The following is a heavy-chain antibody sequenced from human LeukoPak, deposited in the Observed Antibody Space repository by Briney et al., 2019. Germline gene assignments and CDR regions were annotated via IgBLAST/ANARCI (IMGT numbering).Heavy chain of an antibody. D-gene: IGHD5-12*01. CDR2: IYYSGST. CDR1: GDSISSYY. J-gene: IGHJ5*02. Sequence: SETLSLTCTVSGDSISSYYWSWIRQPPGKGLEYIGYIYYSGSTNYNPSLKSRVTISVDTSKNQFSLKLSSVTAADTAVYYCARGGYSGYEEWFDPWGQGTLVTVSS. CDR3: ARGGYSGYEEWFDP. V-gene: IGHV4-59*01.